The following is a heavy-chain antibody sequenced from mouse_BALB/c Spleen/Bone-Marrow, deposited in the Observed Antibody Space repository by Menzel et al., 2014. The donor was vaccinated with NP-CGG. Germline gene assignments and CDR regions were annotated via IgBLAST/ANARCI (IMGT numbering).Heavy chain of an antibody. D-gene: IGHD1-1*01. CDR2: IHYSGNT. CDR3: VRETKVVADFDY. Sequence: EVMLVESGPDLVKPSQSLSLTCTVTGYSITSGYGWHWIRQFPGNKLEWMGYIHYSGNTDYNPSLKSRISIVRDTSKNQFFLQLNSVTTEDTATYYCVRETKVVADFDYWGQGTTLTVSS. V-gene: IGHV3-1*02. J-gene: IGHJ2*01. CDR1: GYSITSGYG.